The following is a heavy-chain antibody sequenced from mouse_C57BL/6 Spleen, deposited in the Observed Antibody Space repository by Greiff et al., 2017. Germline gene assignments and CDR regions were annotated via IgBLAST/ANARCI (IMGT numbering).Heavy chain of an antibody. CDR2: IDPNSGGT. D-gene: IGHD1-1*01. J-gene: IGHJ3*01. CDR1: GYTFTSSW. Sequence: VKLVESGAELVKPGASVKLSCKASGYTFTSSWMHWVKQRPGRGLEWIGRIDPNSGGTKYNEKFKSKATLTVDKPSSTAYMQLSSLTSEDSAVYYCARSYYYGSSYEFAYWGQGTLVTVSA. V-gene: IGHV1-72*01. CDR3: ARSYYYGSSYEFAY.